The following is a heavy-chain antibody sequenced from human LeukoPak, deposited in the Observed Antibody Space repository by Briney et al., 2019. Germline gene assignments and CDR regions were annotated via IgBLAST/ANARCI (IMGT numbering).Heavy chain of an antibody. D-gene: IGHD2-2*01. CDR3: ARVLRCSSTSCYNWFDP. CDR1: GGSIRSGGYY. Sequence: PAETLYLTCTVSGGSIRSGGYYWSWIRQHPGKGLEWIGYIYYSGSTYYNPSLKSRVTISVDTSKNQFSLKLSSVTAADTAVYYCARVLRCSSTSCYNWFDPWGQGTLVTVSS. CDR2: IYYSGST. J-gene: IGHJ5*02. V-gene: IGHV4-31*03.